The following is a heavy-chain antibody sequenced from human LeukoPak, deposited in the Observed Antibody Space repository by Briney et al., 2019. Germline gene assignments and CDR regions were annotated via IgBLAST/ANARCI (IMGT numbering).Heavy chain of an antibody. V-gene: IGHV3-48*02. J-gene: IGHJ4*02. CDR1: GFTFSTYS. CDR3: ARDSATYPDKYYFDY. CDR2: ITRSSDTI. D-gene: IGHD1-26*01. Sequence: GGSLRLSCAASGFTFSTYSMNWVRQAPGKGLGWVSYITRSSDTIYYADSVKGRFTISRDNAKNSLYLQMNSLRDEDTAVYYCARDSATYPDKYYFDYWGQGTLVTVSS.